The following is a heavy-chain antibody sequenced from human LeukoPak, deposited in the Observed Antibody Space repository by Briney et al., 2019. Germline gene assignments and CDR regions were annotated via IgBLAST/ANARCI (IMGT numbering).Heavy chain of an antibody. CDR1: GFTFSSYG. CDR2: IWYDGSNK. J-gene: IGHJ4*02. Sequence: GRSLRLSCAASGFTFSSYGMHWVRQAPGKGLEWVAVIWYDGSNKYYADSVKGRFTISRDNSKNTLYLQMNSLRAEDTAVYYCARDRDYGDYYFDYWGQGTPVTVSS. D-gene: IGHD4-17*01. CDR3: ARDRDYGDYYFDY. V-gene: IGHV3-33*01.